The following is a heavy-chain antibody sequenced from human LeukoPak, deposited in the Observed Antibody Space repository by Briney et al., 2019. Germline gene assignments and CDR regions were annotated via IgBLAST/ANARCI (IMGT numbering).Heavy chain of an antibody. CDR3: ARGGRIAARRGNWFDP. CDR1: GYTFTSYD. D-gene: IGHD6-6*01. J-gene: IGHJ5*02. Sequence: ASVKVSCKASGYTFTSYDINWVRQATGQGLEWMGWMNPNSGNTGYAQKFQGRVTMTRNTSISTAYMELSSLRSEDTAVYYCARGGRIAARRGNWFDPWGREPWSPSPQ. V-gene: IGHV1-8*01. CDR2: MNPNSGNT.